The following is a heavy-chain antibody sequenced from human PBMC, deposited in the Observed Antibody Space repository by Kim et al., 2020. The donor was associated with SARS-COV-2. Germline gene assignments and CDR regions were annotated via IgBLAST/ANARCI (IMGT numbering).Heavy chain of an antibody. D-gene: IGHD2-21*02. V-gene: IGHV1-18*04. CDR1: GYTFTSYG. J-gene: IGHJ6*02. CDR2: ISAYNGNT. CDR3: ARQVCGGDCYSWEYYYGMDV. Sequence: ASVKVSCKASGYTFTSYGISWVRQAPGQGLEWMGWISAYNGNTNYAQKLHGRVTMTTDTSTSTASMERRGLRSDDTAVYYSARQVCGGDCYSWEYYYGMDVWGRGTTVTVSS.